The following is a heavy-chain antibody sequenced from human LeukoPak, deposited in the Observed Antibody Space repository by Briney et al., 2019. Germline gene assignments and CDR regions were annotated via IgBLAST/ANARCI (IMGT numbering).Heavy chain of an antibody. CDR2: ISSSGSTI. CDR3: ARGASSGSFVDY. V-gene: IGHV3-48*03. D-gene: IGHD1-26*01. Sequence: PGGSLRHSCAASGFTFSSYEMNWVRQAPGKGLEWVSYISSSGSTIYYADSVKGRFTISRDNAKNSLYLQMNSLRAEDTAVYYCARGASSGSFVDYWGQGTLVTVSS. J-gene: IGHJ4*02. CDR1: GFTFSSYE.